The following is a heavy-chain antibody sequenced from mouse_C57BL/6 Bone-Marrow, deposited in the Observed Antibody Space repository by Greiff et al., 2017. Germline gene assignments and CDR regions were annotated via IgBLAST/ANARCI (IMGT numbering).Heavy chain of an antibody. Sequence: VKLLESGAELARPGASVKLSCKASGYTFTSYGISWVKQRTGQGLEWIGEIYPRSGNTYYNEKFKGKATLTADKSSSTAYMELRSLTSEDSAVYFCASSYDYDGLDYWGQGTTLTVSS. J-gene: IGHJ2*01. D-gene: IGHD2-4*01. CDR1: GYTFTSYG. CDR2: IYPRSGNT. CDR3: ASSYDYDGLDY. V-gene: IGHV1-81*01.